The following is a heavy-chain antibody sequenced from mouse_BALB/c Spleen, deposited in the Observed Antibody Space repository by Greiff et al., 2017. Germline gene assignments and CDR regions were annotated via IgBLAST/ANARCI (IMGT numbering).Heavy chain of an antibody. CDR1: GFNIKDTY. V-gene: IGHV14-3*02. CDR3: ARSNYGNYDWFAY. CDR2: IDPANGNT. Sequence: EVQLQQSGAELVKPGASVKLSCTASGFNIKDTYMHWVKQRPEQGLEWIGRIDPANGNTKYDPKFQGKATITADTSSNTAYLQLSSLTSEDTAVYYCARSNYGNYDWFAYWGQGTLVTVSA. J-gene: IGHJ3*01. D-gene: IGHD2-1*01.